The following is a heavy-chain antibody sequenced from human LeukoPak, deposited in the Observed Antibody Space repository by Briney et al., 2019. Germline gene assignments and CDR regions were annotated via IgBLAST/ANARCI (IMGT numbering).Heavy chain of an antibody. Sequence: PSETLSLTCTVSGGSISSYYWSWIRQPAGKGLEWIGRIYTSGSTYYNPSLKSRVTISVDTSKNHFSLRLSSVTAADTAVYYCARDYRGSYPPGYFDYWGQGTLVTVSS. CDR2: IYTSGST. J-gene: IGHJ4*02. V-gene: IGHV4-4*07. D-gene: IGHD3-16*02. CDR3: ARDYRGSYPPGYFDY. CDR1: GGSISSYY.